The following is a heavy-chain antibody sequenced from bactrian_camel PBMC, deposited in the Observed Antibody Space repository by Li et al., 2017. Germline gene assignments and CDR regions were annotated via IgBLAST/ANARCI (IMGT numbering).Heavy chain of an antibody. CDR3: AACQNQINGELRY. J-gene: IGHJ4*01. CDR2: ITKNGTT. V-gene: IGHV3S53*01. CDR1: GYNFRNCQ. D-gene: IGHD8*01. Sequence: QLEESGGGSVQAGGSLRLDCAASGYNFRNCQMGWYRQAPGNEREMVSIITKNGTTRYADSVKGRFTISQDNTKVTLYLNMNSLKSEDTAVYYCAACQNQINGELRYWGQGTQVTVS.